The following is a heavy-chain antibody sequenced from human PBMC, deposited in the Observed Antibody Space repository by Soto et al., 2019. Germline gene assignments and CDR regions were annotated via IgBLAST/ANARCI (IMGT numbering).Heavy chain of an antibody. V-gene: IGHV6-1*01. CDR1: GDSVSSNSAS. D-gene: IGHD6-19*01. CDR3: ARGIAVAGTHWFDP. CDR2: TYYRSKWYN. Sequence: SQTLSLTCAISGDSVSSNSASWNLIRQSLSRGLEWLGRTYYRSKWYNDYAVSVKSRITINPDTSKNQFSLQLNSVTPEDTAVYYCARGIAVAGTHWFDPWGQGTLVTVYS. J-gene: IGHJ5*02.